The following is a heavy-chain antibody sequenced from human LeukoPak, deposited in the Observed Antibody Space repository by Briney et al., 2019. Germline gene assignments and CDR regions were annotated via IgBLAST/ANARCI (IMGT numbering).Heavy chain of an antibody. D-gene: IGHD2-2*01. V-gene: IGHV5-51*01. J-gene: IGHJ5*02. Sequence: GESLKTFCRSSGYNFKNQRNARVRQIPGKGLGWVLTIYSGDAYTRYSPSFQGQVTISADKSISTAYLQWSSLKASDTAMYYCARHPGYCSSTSCFLWFDPWGQGTLVTVSS. CDR3: ARHPGYCSSTSCFLWFDP. CDR2: IYSGDAYT. CDR1: GYNFKNQR.